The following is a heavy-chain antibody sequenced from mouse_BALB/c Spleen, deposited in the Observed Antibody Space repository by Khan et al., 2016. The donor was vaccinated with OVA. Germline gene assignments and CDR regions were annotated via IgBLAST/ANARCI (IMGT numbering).Heavy chain of an antibody. D-gene: IGHD1-1*01. V-gene: IGHV3-5*02. CDR1: GISITPGNYR. CDR2: IYYSGTV. CDR3: ARDYGSLYWFFDV. Sequence: EVQLKESGPGLVKPSQTVSLTCTVTGISITPGNYRWSWIRQFPGNKLEWIGNIYYSGTVTYNPSLTSRTTITRDTSKNQFFLEMNSLTAEDTATYYCARDYGSLYWFFDVWGAGTTVTVSS. J-gene: IGHJ1*01.